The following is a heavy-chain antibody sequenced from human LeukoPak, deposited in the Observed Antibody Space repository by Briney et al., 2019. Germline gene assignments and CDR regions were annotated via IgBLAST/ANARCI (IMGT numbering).Heavy chain of an antibody. CDR3: STEDKYCTGANCGVF. Sequence: ASVKVSCKASGYTFTNYGFNWVRQAPGQGLEWMGFIIPDSGGTTYQHKFQGRVTMTRDTSISTFYMELSSLRPDDTAVYYCSTEDKYCTGANCGVFWGQGTLITVSS. CDR1: GYTFTNYG. J-gene: IGHJ4*02. V-gene: IGHV1-2*02. D-gene: IGHD2-8*02. CDR2: IIPDSGGT.